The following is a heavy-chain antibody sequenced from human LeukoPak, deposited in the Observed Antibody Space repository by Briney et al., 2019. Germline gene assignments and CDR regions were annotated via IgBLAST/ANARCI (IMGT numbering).Heavy chain of an antibody. CDR1: GGSFSGYY. D-gene: IGHD3-10*01. CDR2: IYYSGST. V-gene: IGHV4-59*01. Sequence: PSETLSLTCAVYGGSFSGYYWSWIRQPPGKGLEWIGYIYYSGSTNYNPSLKSRVTISVDTSKNQFSLKLSSVTAADTAVYYCAREESRYYYGMDVWGQGTTVTVSS. CDR3: AREESRYYYGMDV. J-gene: IGHJ6*02.